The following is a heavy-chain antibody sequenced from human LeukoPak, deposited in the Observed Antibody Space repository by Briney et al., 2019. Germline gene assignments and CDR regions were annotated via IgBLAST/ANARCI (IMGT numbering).Heavy chain of an antibody. CDR3: ARDRSGYFDY. V-gene: IGHV3-30*04. CDR1: GFTFSSYA. D-gene: IGHD2-15*01. Sequence: GGSLRLSCAASGFTFSSYAMHWVRQAPGKGLEWVAVISYDGSNKYYADSVKGRFTISRDNSKNTLYLQMNSLRAEDTAVYYCARDRSGYFDYWGQGTLVTVSS. J-gene: IGHJ4*02. CDR2: ISYDGSNK.